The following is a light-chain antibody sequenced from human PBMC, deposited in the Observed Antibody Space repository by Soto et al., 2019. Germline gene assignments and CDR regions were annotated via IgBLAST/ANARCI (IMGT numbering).Light chain of an antibody. J-gene: IGKJ5*01. Sequence: IVMTQSPGTLSWSAGESATLSWRASQSVSSSYLAWYQQKPGQAPSLLLYDASNRATGIPARFSGSGSGTDFTLIISSLEPEDSAVYYCQQRSNWPPVFTFGQGTRLEIK. CDR2: DAS. V-gene: IGKV3-11*01. CDR1: QSVSSSY. CDR3: QQRSNWPPVFT.